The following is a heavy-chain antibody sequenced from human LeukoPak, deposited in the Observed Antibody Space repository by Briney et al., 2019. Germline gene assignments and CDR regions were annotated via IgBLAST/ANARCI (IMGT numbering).Heavy chain of an antibody. CDR3: ASDLLNYGSAYYDVGIFDS. CDR2: KSKEGRKN. D-gene: IGHD3-10*01. V-gene: IGHV3-30*04. CDR1: GFSFSTSG. Sequence: GGSLRLSCEASGFSFSTSGVHGARRAPGEGRKWMTVKSKEGRKNHYADSEKRRFTISRDNSKSTLFLQMNSLRPEDTAIYYCASDLLNYGSAYYDVGIFDSWGQGTLVTVSS. J-gene: IGHJ4*02.